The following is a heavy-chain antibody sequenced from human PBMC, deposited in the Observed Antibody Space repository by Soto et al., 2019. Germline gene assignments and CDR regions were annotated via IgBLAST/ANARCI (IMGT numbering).Heavy chain of an antibody. Sequence: GALRLSCAASGFTFSSYWMSWVRQAPGKGLEWVANIKQDGSEKYYVDSVKGRFTISRDNDKNSLYLQMNSLRAEDTAVYYCARDNSGLGTLDYWGQGTLVTVSS. CDR2: IKQDGSEK. CDR3: ARDNSGLGTLDY. V-gene: IGHV3-7*03. CDR1: GFTFSSYW. J-gene: IGHJ4*02. D-gene: IGHD7-27*01.